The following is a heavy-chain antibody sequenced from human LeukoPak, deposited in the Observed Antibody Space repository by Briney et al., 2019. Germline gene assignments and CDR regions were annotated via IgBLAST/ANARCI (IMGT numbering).Heavy chain of an antibody. CDR2: ISYDGRSQ. CDR1: GFTFSGNA. D-gene: IGHD2-2*01. Sequence: GGSLRLSCAASGFTFSGNAMHWVRQAPGKGLDWVAVISYDGRSQYYADSVKGRFTISRDNSKNTLYLQMNSLRAEDTAVYHCPRMYCLSDNCWSWGQGNLVTVSS. CDR3: PRMYCLSDNCWS. J-gene: IGHJ4*02. V-gene: IGHV3-30*04.